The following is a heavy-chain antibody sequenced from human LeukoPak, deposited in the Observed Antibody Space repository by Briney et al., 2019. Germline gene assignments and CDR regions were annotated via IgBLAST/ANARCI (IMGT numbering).Heavy chain of an antibody. D-gene: IGHD6-19*01. CDR1: GFTFSAYW. V-gene: IGHV3-7*01. Sequence: GGSLRLSCAASGFTFSAYWMTWVRQAPGKGVAWVANIIEGGDVKYYVDSVKGRFTISRDNTKNSLYLQMTSLRADDTAVYYCARVGKNGWDFDHWGQGTLVTVSS. CDR3: ARVGKNGWDFDH. CDR2: IIEGGDVK. J-gene: IGHJ4*02.